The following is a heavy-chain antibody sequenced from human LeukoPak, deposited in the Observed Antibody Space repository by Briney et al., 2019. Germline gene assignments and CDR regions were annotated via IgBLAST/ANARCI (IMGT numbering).Heavy chain of an antibody. D-gene: IGHD3-3*01. CDR1: GYTFTSYG. CDR3: ARPSYYDFWSGYSAFDI. J-gene: IGHJ3*02. CDR2: ISAYNGNT. V-gene: IGHV1-18*01. Sequence: ASVKVSCKASGYTFTSYGISWVRQAPGQGLEWMGWISAYNGNTNYAQKLQGRVTMTTDTSTSAAYMELRSLRSDDTAAYYCARPSYYDFWSGYSAFDIWGQGTMVTVSS.